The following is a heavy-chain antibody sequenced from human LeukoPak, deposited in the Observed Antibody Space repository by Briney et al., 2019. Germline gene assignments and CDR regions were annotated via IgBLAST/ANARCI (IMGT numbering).Heavy chain of an antibody. D-gene: IGHD2-8*01. Sequence: GGSLRLSCVASGFTVSTNYMSWVRQAPGKGPEWISIICRGGDTYYADSVKGRFTISRDNSKNTLYLQMNAVRAEDTAVYYCARDKRYCTSGRCWGVQFGPWGQGTLSPSPQ. CDR3: ARDKRYCTSGRCWGVQFGP. CDR2: ICRGGDT. CDR1: GFTVSTNY. J-gene: IGHJ5*02. V-gene: IGHV3-66*01.